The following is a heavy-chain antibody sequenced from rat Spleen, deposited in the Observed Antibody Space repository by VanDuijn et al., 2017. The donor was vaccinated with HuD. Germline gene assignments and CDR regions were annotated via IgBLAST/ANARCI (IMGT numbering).Heavy chain of an antibody. CDR2: ISHDGSRI. J-gene: IGHJ2*01. CDR1: GFTFSNYG. Sequence: EVQLVESDGGLVQPGRSLKLSCAASGFTFSNYGMAWVRQAPTRGLEWVAAISHDGSRIYYRASVKGRFTISMDNTKSTLYLQMDSLRSDDTATYYCATEELGRGYFDYWGQGVMVTVSS. D-gene: IGHD4-3*01. V-gene: IGHV5-29*01. CDR3: ATEELGRGYFDY.